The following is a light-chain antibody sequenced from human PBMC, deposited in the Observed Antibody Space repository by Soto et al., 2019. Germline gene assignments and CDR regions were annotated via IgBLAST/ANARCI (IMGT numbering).Light chain of an antibody. CDR1: QSVGSN. Sequence: EIVMTQSPATLSVSPGERXXLSCRASQSVGSNLAWYQQKPGQAPRLLIYGTSTRATGIPARFSGSGSGTEFTLTISSLXSEDXXXXXXXXXXXWPPDRTFGQGTKVEIK. CDR3: XXXXXWPPDRT. J-gene: IGKJ1*01. CDR2: GTS. V-gene: IGKV3-15*01.